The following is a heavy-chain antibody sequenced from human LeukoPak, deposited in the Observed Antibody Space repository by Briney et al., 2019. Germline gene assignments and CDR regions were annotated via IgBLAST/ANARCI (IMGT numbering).Heavy chain of an antibody. CDR2: INHSGST. CDR3: ASRVITKIVVARNWFDP. V-gene: IGHV4-34*01. D-gene: IGHD3-22*01. CDR1: GGSFSGYY. Sequence: SETLSLTCAVYGGSFSGYYWSWIRQPPGKGLEWIGEINHSGSTNYNPSLKSRVTISVDTSKNQFSLKLSSVTSADTAVYYCASRVITKIVVARNWFDPWGQGTLVTVSS. J-gene: IGHJ5*02.